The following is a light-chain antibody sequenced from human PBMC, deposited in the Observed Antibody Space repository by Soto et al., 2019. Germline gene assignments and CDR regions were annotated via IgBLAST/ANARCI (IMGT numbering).Light chain of an antibody. V-gene: IGLV2-14*01. CDR3: SSYTSSSTYV. J-gene: IGLJ1*01. CDR1: SSDVGGYNY. Sequence: QSALTQPASVSGSPGQSITISCTGTSSDVGGYNYVSWYQQHPGKAPKLMIYEVSNRPSGVSNRFSGSKSGNTASLTISGLQADDEADYYCSSYTSSSTYVFGTATKLTV. CDR2: EVS.